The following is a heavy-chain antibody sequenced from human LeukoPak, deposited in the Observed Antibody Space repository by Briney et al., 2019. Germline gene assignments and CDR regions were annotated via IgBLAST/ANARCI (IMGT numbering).Heavy chain of an antibody. D-gene: IGHD3-10*01. Sequence: GGSLRLSCAASGFTFDDYAMHWVRQAPGKGLEWVSGISWNSGSIGYADSVKGRFTISRDNAKNSLYLQMNSLRAEDTALYYCAKGSYYGSGSYFGRTIDWGQGTLVTVSS. CDR1: GFTFDDYA. CDR2: ISWNSGSI. J-gene: IGHJ4*02. CDR3: AKGSYYGSGSYFGRTID. V-gene: IGHV3-9*01.